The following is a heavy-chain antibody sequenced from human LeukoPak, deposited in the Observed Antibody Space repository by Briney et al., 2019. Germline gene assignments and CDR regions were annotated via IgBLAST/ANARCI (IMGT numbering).Heavy chain of an antibody. D-gene: IGHD3-10*01. CDR2: IIPIFGTA. Sequence: ASVKVSCKASGDTFSIYTFTWVRQAPGQGLEWMGGIIPIFGTANYAQKFQGRVTITADKSTSTAYMELNSLRSEDTAVYYCASTVRGYHDAFDIWGQGTMVTVSP. V-gene: IGHV1-69*06. J-gene: IGHJ3*02. CDR3: ASTVRGYHDAFDI. CDR1: GDTFSIYT.